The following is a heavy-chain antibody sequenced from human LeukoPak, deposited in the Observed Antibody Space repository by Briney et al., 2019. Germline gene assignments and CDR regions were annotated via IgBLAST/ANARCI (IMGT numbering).Heavy chain of an antibody. CDR2: FDPEDGET. Sequence: ASVKVSCKASGGTFSSYAISWVRQAPGKGLEWMGGFDPEDGETIYAQKFQGRVTMTEDTSTDTAYMELSSLRSEDTAVYYCATDLYYWGQGTLVTVSS. J-gene: IGHJ4*02. V-gene: IGHV1-24*01. CDR3: ATDLYY. CDR1: GGTFSSYA.